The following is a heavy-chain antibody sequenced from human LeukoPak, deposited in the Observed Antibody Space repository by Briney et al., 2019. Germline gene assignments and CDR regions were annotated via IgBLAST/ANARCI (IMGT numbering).Heavy chain of an antibody. CDR2: ISDTGGTT. V-gene: IGHV3-23*01. Sequence: GGSLRLSCAASGITFSSYAMTWVRQAPGKGLEWVSLISDTGGTTYYADSVKGRFTISRDNSKNTLDLQLNSLRADDTAVYYCAKAGGSMWYSPRFDYWGPGTPVTVSS. CDR3: AKAGGSMWYSPRFDY. CDR1: GITFSSYA. D-gene: IGHD6-13*01. J-gene: IGHJ4*02.